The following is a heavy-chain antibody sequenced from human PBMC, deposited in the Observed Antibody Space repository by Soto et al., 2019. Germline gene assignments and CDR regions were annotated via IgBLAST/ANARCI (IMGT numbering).Heavy chain of an antibody. D-gene: IGHD2-8*01. CDR1: GFTFSSYG. J-gene: IGHJ3*02. V-gene: IGHV3-30*03. CDR3: ARPSRYCTNGVCYGDNAFDI. CDR2: VSNDGSNK. Sequence: GGSLRLSCAASGFTFSSYGMHWVRQAPGKGLEWVAVVSNDGSNKFHADSVKGRLTISRYNSKKTLYLQMNSVRAEDTAVYYCARPSRYCTNGVCYGDNAFDIWGQGTMVTVSS.